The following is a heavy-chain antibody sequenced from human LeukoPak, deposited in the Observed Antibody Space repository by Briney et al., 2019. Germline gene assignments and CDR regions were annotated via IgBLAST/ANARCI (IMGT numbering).Heavy chain of an antibody. Sequence: PSETLSLTCTVSGGSISSNSYYWGWIRQPPGKGLAWIGTIFHSGSTDYNPSLKSRVTISLDTSKNQFSLKLSSVTAADTAVYYCARGPHVFYCSSTSCYHWFDPWGQGTLVTVSS. V-gene: IGHV4-39*01. J-gene: IGHJ5*02. CDR2: IFHSGST. CDR3: ARGPHVFYCSSTSCYHWFDP. CDR1: GGSISSNSYY. D-gene: IGHD2-2*01.